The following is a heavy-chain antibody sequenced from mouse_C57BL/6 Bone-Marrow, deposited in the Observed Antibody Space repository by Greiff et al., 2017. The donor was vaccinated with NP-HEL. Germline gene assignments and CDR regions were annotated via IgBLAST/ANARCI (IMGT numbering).Heavy chain of an antibody. V-gene: IGHV1-81*01. CDR3: ASGMYYYESRTGYFDV. CDR2: IYPRSGNT. D-gene: IGHD1-1*01. Sequence: QVQLQQSGAELARPGASVKLSCKASGYTFTSYGISWVKQRTGQGLEWIGEIYPRSGNTYYNEKFKGKATLTADKSSSTAYIELRSLTSEDSAVYFCASGMYYYESRTGYFDVWGTGTTVTVSS. J-gene: IGHJ1*03. CDR1: GYTFTSYG.